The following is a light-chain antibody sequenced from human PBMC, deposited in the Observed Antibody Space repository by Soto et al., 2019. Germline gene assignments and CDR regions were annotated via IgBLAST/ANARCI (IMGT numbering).Light chain of an antibody. J-gene: IGKJ1*01. CDR1: QSVSSNY. V-gene: IGKV3-20*01. CDR2: GAS. CDR3: QQYGSAPRT. Sequence: EIVLTQSPGTLSLSPGERATISCRASQSVSSNYLACYQQKPSQAPRLLIYGASSRATGIPDRFSGSRSGTEFLLTISRLEPEEFAVFYCQQYGSAPRTFGQGTKVEI.